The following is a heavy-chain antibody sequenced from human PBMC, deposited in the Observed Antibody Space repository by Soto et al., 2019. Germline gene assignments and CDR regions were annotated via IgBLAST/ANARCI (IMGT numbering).Heavy chain of an antibody. V-gene: IGHV3-48*02. Sequence: GGSLRLSCAASGFTFSSYSMNWVRQAPGKGLEWVSYISSSSTIYYADSVKGRFTISRDNAKNSLYLQMNSLRDEDTAVYYCARDEAYCGGDCYPASPYYYGMDVWGQGTTVTVSS. CDR1: GFTFSSYS. CDR2: ISSSSTI. CDR3: ARDEAYCGGDCYPASPYYYGMDV. D-gene: IGHD2-21*02. J-gene: IGHJ6*02.